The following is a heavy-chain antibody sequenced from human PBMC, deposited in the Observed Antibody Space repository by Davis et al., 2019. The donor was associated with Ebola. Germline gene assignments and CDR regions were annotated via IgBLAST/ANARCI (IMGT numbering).Heavy chain of an antibody. CDR3: ARAVYGGNSGINY. J-gene: IGHJ4*02. D-gene: IGHD4-23*01. CDR2: INPNSGGT. V-gene: IGHV1-2*02. Sequence: AASVKVSCKASGDTFTGYYLHWVRQAPGQGLEWMGWINPNSGGTNYAQKFQGRVTMTRDTSISTVYMEVSRLRSDDTAVYYCARAVYGGNSGINYWGQGTLVTVSS. CDR1: GDTFTGYY.